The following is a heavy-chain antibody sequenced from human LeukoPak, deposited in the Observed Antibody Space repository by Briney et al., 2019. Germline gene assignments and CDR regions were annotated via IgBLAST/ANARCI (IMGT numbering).Heavy chain of an antibody. CDR1: GGSFSGYY. J-gene: IGHJ6*03. V-gene: IGHV4-34*01. CDR3: ARGRVSSSTWHSTYYYYFYMDV. Sequence: SETLSLTCAVYGGSFSGYYWSWIRQPPGKGLEWIGEINHSGSTNYNPSLKSRVTISVDTSKNQFSLTQSSVTAADTAVYFCARGRVSSSTWHSTYYYYFYMDVWGKGTTVTVSS. D-gene: IGHD4-11*01. CDR2: INHSGST.